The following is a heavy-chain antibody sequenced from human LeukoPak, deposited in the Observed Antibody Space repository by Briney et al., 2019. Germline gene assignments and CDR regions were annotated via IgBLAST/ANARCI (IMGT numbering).Heavy chain of an antibody. CDR2: ISPDGSTT. CDR3: AKPYSGYNTALYFFDY. CDR1: GFAFSNYW. J-gene: IGHJ4*02. V-gene: IGHV3-74*01. Sequence: GGSLRLSCAGSGFAFSNYWMHWVRQVPGKGLVWVSRISPDGSTTLYADSVKGRFTISRDNAKNTLYLQMNGLRAEDTAVYYCAKPYSGYNTALYFFDYWGQGTLVTVSS. D-gene: IGHD5-12*01.